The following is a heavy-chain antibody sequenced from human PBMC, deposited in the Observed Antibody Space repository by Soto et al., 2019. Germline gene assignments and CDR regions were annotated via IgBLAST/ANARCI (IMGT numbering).Heavy chain of an antibody. V-gene: IGHV3-48*02. CDR3: VRAGDGRRGFGAVSAFLLNRSSDL. CDR2: ISSSSSTI. D-gene: IGHD3-10*01. J-gene: IGHJ2*01. Sequence: KGLEWASYISSSSSTIYYADSVKGRFTISRDNAKNSLYLQMNSLRDEDTAVYFFVRAGDGRRGFGAVSAFLLNRSSDL.